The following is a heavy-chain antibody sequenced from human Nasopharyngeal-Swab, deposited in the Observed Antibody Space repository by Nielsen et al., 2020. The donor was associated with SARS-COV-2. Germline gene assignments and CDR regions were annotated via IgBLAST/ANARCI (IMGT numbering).Heavy chain of an antibody. J-gene: IGHJ4*02. CDR3: ARLGSFDQ. Sequence: GESLKISCAVSGITFSDAWMTWVRQAPGKGLEWIGRIRSRSNGGTTDYGAPLEGRFSISRDDSENTVYLQMNDLKTEDTAVCYCARLGSFDQWGQGTLVIVS. V-gene: IGHV3-15*01. CDR2: IRSRSNGGTT. CDR1: GITFSDAW.